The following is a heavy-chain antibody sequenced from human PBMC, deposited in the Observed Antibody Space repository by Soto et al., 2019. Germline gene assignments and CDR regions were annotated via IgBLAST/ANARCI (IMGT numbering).Heavy chain of an antibody. J-gene: IGHJ4*02. CDR3: ARRGFMGATTIDY. Sequence: SETLSLTCTVSGGSISSGGYYWTWIRQHPGKGLEWIGYNYYSGSTYYNPSLKSRVTISVDTSKNQFSLKLSSVTAADTAVYYCARRGFMGATTIDYWGQGTLVTVSS. V-gene: IGHV4-39*01. CDR1: GGSISSGGYY. D-gene: IGHD1-26*01. CDR2: NYYSGST.